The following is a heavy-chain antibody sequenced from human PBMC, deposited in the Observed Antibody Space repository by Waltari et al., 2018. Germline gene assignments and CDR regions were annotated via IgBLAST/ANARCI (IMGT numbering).Heavy chain of an antibody. Sequence: PLQESGXGLXXPSQXLSLTCXVSGGSVNGXFYPWSWIRQPAGKGLEWLGRIYGRGATNXNPSLKSRLSXSVDTSNNQFSLRLTSVXAADSAMYXCARDXPDGSGSYYLAXWGQGALVTVSS. CDR3: ARDXPDGSGSYYLAX. V-gene: IGHV4-61*02. D-gene: IGHD3-10*01. CDR1: GGSVNGXFYP. CDR2: IYGRGAT. J-gene: IGHJ4*02.